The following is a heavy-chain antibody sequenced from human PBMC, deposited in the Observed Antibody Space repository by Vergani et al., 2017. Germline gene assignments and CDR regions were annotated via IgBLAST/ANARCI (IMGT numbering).Heavy chain of an antibody. D-gene: IGHD6-19*01. CDR2: IYYSGST. CDR1: GGSISSGDYY. V-gene: IGHV4-30-4*08. J-gene: IGHJ4*02. CDR3: AXAIKGSSGPHYFDY. Sequence: QVQLQESGPGLVKPSQTLTLTCTVSGGSISSGDYYWSWIRQPPGKGLEWIGYIYYSGSTYYNPSLKSRVTISVDTSKNQFSLKLSSVTAADTAVYYCAXAIKGSSGPHYFDYWGQGTLVTVSS.